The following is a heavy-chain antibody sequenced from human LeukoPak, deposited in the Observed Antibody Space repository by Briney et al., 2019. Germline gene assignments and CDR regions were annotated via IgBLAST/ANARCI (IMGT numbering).Heavy chain of an antibody. Sequence: ASVKVSCKASGGTFSSYAISWVRQAPGQGLEWMGRIIPILGIANYAQKFQGRVTITADKSTSTAYMELSSLRSEDTAVYYWARGGTAMPTDVWGQGTTVTVSS. J-gene: IGHJ6*02. CDR3: ARGGTAMPTDV. V-gene: IGHV1-69*04. CDR2: IIPILGIA. CDR1: GGTFSSYA. D-gene: IGHD5-18*01.